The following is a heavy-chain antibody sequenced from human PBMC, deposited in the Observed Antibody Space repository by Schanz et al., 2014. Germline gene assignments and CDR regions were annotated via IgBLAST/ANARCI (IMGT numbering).Heavy chain of an antibody. Sequence: KVSCQASGHTFTGHAVHWVRHAPGQVPEWVGWIHTGSGNTKYSQKFEDRVTSTRDTSASIVYMELSSLRSEHTAMYYCARDPVREGPYQYYMDAWGKGTTVNVSS. V-gene: IGHV1-3*04. CDR1: GHTFTGHA. J-gene: IGHJ6*03. D-gene: IGHD2-21*01. CDR2: IHTGSGNT. CDR3: ARDPVREGPYQYYMDA.